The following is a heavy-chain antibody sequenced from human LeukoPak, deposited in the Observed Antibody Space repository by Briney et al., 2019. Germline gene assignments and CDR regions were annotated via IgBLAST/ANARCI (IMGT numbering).Heavy chain of an antibody. J-gene: IGHJ4*02. Sequence: GGSLRLSCAASGFTFSNYGMHWVRQAPGKGLEYVSAISSNGGSTYYADSVKGRFTISRDNSKNTLYLQMGSLRAEDMAVYYCASASTYCSSTGCPSGNYWGQGTLVTVSS. CDR3: ASASTYCSSTGCPSGNY. V-gene: IGHV3-64*02. D-gene: IGHD2-2*01. CDR1: GFTFSNYG. CDR2: ISSNGGST.